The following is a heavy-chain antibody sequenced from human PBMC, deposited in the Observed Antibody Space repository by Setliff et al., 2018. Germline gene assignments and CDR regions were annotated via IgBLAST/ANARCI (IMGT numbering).Heavy chain of an antibody. D-gene: IGHD2-2*01. Sequence: PGGSLRLSCAASGFTFSSYGMHWVRQAPGKGLEWVANIKQDGSEKYYVDSVKGRFTISRDNAKNSLYLQMNSLRAEDTAVYYCASGSSTSPYWGQGTLVTVSS. CDR3: ASGSSTSPY. V-gene: IGHV3-7*01. CDR1: GFTFSSYG. CDR2: IKQDGSEK. J-gene: IGHJ4*02.